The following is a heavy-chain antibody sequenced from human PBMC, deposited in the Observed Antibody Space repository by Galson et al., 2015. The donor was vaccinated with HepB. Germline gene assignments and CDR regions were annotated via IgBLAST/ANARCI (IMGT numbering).Heavy chain of an antibody. Sequence: SLRLSCAASGFTVSSNYMSWVRQAPGKGLEWVSVIYSGGSTYYADSVKGRFTISRDNSKNTLYLQMNSLRAEDTAVYYCARVVTYYDSSGYFDYWGQGTLVTVSS. CDR2: IYSGGST. V-gene: IGHV3-66*01. J-gene: IGHJ4*02. CDR3: ARVVTYYDSSGYFDY. CDR1: GFTVSSNY. D-gene: IGHD3-22*01.